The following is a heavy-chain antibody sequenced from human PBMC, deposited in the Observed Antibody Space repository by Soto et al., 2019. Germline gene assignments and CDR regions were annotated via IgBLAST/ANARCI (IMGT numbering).Heavy chain of an antibody. Sequence: QVQLQESGPGLVKPSETLSLTCTVSGGSISSYYLSWIRQSPGKGLEWIGYISYSWGPTYNTPLNNRVTLSLDTSKHQFSLKLSSVTAADTAVYYGARDLVLGRAAAWGQGTLVTVSS. CDR1: GGSISSYY. J-gene: IGHJ5*02. CDR3: ARDLVLGRAAA. CDR2: ISYSWGP. V-gene: IGHV4-59*01. D-gene: IGHD6-13*01.